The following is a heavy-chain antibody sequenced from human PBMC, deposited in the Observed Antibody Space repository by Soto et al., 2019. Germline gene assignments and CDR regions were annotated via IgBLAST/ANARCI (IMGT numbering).Heavy chain of an antibody. CDR1: GFSVTSNH. D-gene: IGHD2-8*01. CDR2: LYSGGAT. V-gene: IGHV3-66*01. CDR3: VKKYGAV. J-gene: IGHJ6*02. Sequence: EDQLVESGGGLVQPGGSLRLSCAVSGFSVTSNHMTWVRQAPGKGLEWVSILYSGGATDYADSVKGRLTISRDNSKNTLHLQMNSLRGEDTAISYCVKKYGAVWGQGTTVTVSS.